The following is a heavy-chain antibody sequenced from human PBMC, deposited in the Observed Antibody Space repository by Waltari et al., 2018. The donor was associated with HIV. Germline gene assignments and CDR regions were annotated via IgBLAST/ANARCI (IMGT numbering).Heavy chain of an antibody. D-gene: IGHD3-16*01. CDR1: GGSISSSSYY. Sequence: QLQLQESGPGLVKPSETLSLTCTVSGGSISSSSYYWGWIRQPPGKGLEWIGRCYYSGSTYYNPSLKGRVTISGDTSKNQFSLKLSSLTAADTAVYYCARVDYDYVWGSFGFDYWGQGTLVTVSS. CDR2: CYYSGST. J-gene: IGHJ4*02. V-gene: IGHV4-39*01. CDR3: ARVDYDYVWGSFGFDY.